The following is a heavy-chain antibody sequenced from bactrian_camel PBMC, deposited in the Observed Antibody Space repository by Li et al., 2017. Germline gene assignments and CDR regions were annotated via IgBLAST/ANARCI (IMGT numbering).Heavy chain of an antibody. CDR3: AAEISCSSMPLFKRLDSVRYNY. V-gene: IGHV3S26*01. J-gene: IGHJ4*01. CDR2: IDYDGTT. D-gene: IGHD4*01. Sequence: HVQLVESGGGSVQAGGSLRLSCAAAGYNKRNYCVTWFRQTPGREREGLASIDYDGTTTYADSVKGRFTADKDNAKEVLYLEMHNLKPEDTSMYLCAAEISCSSMPLFKRLDSVRYNYWGQGTQV. CDR1: GYNKRNYC.